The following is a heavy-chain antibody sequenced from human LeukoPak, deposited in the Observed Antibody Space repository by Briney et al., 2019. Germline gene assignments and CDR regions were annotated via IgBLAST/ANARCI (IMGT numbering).Heavy chain of an antibody. CDR1: GGSISNKY. J-gene: IGHJ5*02. V-gene: IGHV4-59*08. Sequence: SETLSLTCTVSGGSISNKYWSWIRQPPGKGLEWIGYIYYSGNTNYNPSLKGRVTILVDTSKNQVSLKLSSVTAADTAVYYCARGYSSSWYFNWFDPWGQGTLVTVSS. D-gene: IGHD6-13*01. CDR3: ARGYSSSWYFNWFDP. CDR2: IYYSGNT.